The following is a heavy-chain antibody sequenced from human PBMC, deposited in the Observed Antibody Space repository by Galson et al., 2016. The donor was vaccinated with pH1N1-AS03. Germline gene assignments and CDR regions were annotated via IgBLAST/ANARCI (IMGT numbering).Heavy chain of an antibody. CDR2: IVVGSGNT. Sequence: SVKVSCKASGFTFTGSTVQWVRQARGQRLEWIGWIVVGSGNTNYAQNFQERVSITRDKSTSTAYMPLSSLRSEDPAGYYCAAGSRFLVWLGVAYFYGMDVWGQGTTVTVSS. CDR1: GFTFTGST. V-gene: IGHV1-58*01. D-gene: IGHD3-3*01. CDR3: AAGSRFLVWLGVAYFYGMDV. J-gene: IGHJ6*02.